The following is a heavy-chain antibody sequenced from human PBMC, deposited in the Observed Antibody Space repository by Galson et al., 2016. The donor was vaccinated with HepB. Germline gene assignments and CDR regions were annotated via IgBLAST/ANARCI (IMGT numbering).Heavy chain of an antibody. D-gene: IGHD5-12*01. J-gene: IGHJ4*02. CDR2: IYYSGNT. CDR1: GGSIISNNSY. V-gene: IGHV4-39*02. Sequence: LSLTCTVSGGSIISNNSYWGWIRQSPGKGLEWIGSIYYSGNTYYNPSLKSRVTISVDTSTNEFSLKLRSVTVADTAVYYCARESGLRGVYWGQGTLVTVSS. CDR3: ARESGLRGVY.